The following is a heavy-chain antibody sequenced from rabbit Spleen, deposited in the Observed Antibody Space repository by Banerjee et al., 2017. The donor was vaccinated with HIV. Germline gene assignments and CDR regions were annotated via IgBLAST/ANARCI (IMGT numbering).Heavy chain of an antibody. CDR1: GFSFSSSYD. V-gene: IGHV1S45*01. J-gene: IGHJ4*01. Sequence: QEQLVESGGDLVKPGASLTLTCTVSGFSFSSSYDMCWVRQAPGKGLEWIACIYVGSGGSTYYASWAKGRFTISKTSSTTVTLQLTSLTAADTATYYCARGINSNGYGYSLWGPGTLVTVS. D-gene: IGHD6-1*01. CDR2: IYVGSGGST. CDR3: ARGINSNGYGYSL.